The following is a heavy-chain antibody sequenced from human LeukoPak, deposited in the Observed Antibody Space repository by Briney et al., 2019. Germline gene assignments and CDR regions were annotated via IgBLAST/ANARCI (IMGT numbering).Heavy chain of an antibody. D-gene: IGHD3-22*01. CDR3: APGGYDSSGYYGKFDY. V-gene: IGHV1-2*02. Sequence: GASVKVSCKASGYTFTGYYMHWVRQAPGQGLEWMGWINPNSGGTNYAQKSQGRVTMTRDTSISTAYMELSRLRSDNTAVYYCAPGGYDSSGYYGKFDYWGQGTLVTVSS. CDR1: GYTFTGYY. CDR2: INPNSGGT. J-gene: IGHJ4*02.